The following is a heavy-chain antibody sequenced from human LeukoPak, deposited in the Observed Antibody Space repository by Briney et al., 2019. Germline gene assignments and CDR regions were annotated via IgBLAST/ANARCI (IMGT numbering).Heavy chain of an antibody. J-gene: IGHJ4*02. CDR3: AIRWYSSSSDDY. CDR1: GGTFSSYA. Sequence: SVKVSCRASGGTFSSYAISWVRQAPGQGLEWMGGIIPIFGTAKYAQKFQGRVTIPADESTSTAYMELSSLRSEDTAVYYCAIRWYSSSSDDYWGQGTLVTVSS. D-gene: IGHD6-6*01. V-gene: IGHV1-69*13. CDR2: IIPIFGTA.